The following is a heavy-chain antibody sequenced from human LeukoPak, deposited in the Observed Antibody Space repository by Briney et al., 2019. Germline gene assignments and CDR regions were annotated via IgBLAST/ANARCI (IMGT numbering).Heavy chain of an antibody. J-gene: IGHJ4*02. CDR1: GFTFNNYV. CDR2: ISASAAMT. D-gene: IGHD2/OR15-2a*01. Sequence: GGSLRLSCEASGFTFNNYVMTWVRQAPGKGLEWVSSISASAAMTYYADSVKGRFTVSRDNSNNRLYLQMSGLTAADTAVYYCTRKGSQWDFLVDYWGQGTRVAVSP. CDR3: TRKGSQWDFLVDY. V-gene: IGHV3-23*01.